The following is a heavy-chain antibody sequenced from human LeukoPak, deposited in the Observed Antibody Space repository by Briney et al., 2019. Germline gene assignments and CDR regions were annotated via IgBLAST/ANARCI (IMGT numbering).Heavy chain of an antibody. CDR1: GYTFTGYY. J-gene: IGHJ5*02. Sequence: ASVKVSFKASGYTFTGYYMHWVRQAPGQGLEWMGWINPNSGGTNYAQKFQGRVTMTRDTSISTAYMELSRLRSDDTAVYYCARVRLYYYGSGSYNWFDPWGQGTLVTVSS. D-gene: IGHD3-10*01. CDR2: INPNSGGT. CDR3: ARVRLYYYGSGSYNWFDP. V-gene: IGHV1-2*02.